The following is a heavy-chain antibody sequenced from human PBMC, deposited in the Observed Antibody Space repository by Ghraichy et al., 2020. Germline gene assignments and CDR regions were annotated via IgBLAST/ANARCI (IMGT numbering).Heavy chain of an antibody. CDR1: GGSFSGYY. J-gene: IGHJ4*02. Sequence: SQTLSLTCAVYGGSFSGYYWSWIRQPPGKGLEWIGEINHSGSTNYNPSLTGRVTISVDTSKNQFSLKLSSVTAADTAGDYWASGNPSGHDYVWGSYRKPIYYFDYWGQGTLVTVSS. V-gene: IGHV4-34*01. D-gene: IGHD3-16*02. CDR3: ASGNPSGHDYVWGSYRKPIYYFDY. CDR2: INHSGST.